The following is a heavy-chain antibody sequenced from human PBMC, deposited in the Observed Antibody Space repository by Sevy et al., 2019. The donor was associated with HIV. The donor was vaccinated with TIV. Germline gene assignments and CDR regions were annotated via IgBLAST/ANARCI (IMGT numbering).Heavy chain of an antibody. D-gene: IGHD2-2*01. CDR3: ARFLSTSYYYYYAMDV. CDR2: MSPNSGNT. V-gene: IGHV1-8*01. CDR1: GYTFTSYD. J-gene: IGHJ6*02. Sequence: ASVKVSCRASGYTFTSYDIDWVRQATGQGLEWMGCMSPNSGNTGYAQKFQGRVTMTRNTSISTAYMELSSLRSEDTAVYYCARFLSTSYYYYYAMDVWGQGTTVTVSS.